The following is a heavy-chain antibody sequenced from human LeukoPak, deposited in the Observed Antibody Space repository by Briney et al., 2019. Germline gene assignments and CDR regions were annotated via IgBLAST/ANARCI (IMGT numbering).Heavy chain of an antibody. CDR2: ISYDGSNK. D-gene: IGHD5-12*01. V-gene: IGHV3-30*18. CDR3: AKVWDIVATIGGLDY. J-gene: IGHJ4*02. Sequence: GGSLRLSCAASGFTFSSYGMHWVRQAPGKGLEWVAVISYDGSNKYYAGSVKGRFTISRDNSKNTLYLQMNSLRAEDTAVYYCAKVWDIVATIGGLDYWGQGTLVTVSS. CDR1: GFTFSSYG.